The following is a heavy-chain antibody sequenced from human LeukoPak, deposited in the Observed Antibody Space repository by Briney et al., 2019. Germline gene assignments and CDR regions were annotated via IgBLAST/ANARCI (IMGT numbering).Heavy chain of an antibody. Sequence: GGSLRLSCTASGFTFGDYAKSWVRQAPGKGLEWVGFIRSKAYGGTTEYAASVKGRFTISRDDSKSIAYLQMNSLKTEDTAVYYCTRGFARLRYFDWLANWGQGTLVTVSS. V-gene: IGHV3-49*04. CDR2: IRSKAYGGTT. CDR3: TRGFARLRYFDWLAN. J-gene: IGHJ4*02. CDR1: GFTFGDYA. D-gene: IGHD3-9*01.